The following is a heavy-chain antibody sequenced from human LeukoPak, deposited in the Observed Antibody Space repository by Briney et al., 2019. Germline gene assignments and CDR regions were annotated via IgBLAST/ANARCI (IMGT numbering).Heavy chain of an antibody. CDR2: ISSSGSFI. CDR3: AREPYYDSSGYSPDY. V-gene: IGHV3-11*04. Sequence: GGSLRLSCAASGFTFSDYYMSWIRQAPGKGLEWVSYISSSGSFIYYADSVKGRFTISRDNAENSLYLHMNSLRAEDTALYYCAREPYYDSSGYSPDYWGQGTLVTVSS. D-gene: IGHD3-22*01. CDR1: GFTFSDYY. J-gene: IGHJ4*02.